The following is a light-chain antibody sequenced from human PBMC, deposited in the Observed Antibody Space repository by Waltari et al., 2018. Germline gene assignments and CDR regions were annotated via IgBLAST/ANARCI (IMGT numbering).Light chain of an antibody. J-gene: IGLJ3*02. Sequence: QTVLTQPPSTSGAPGQTVTIPCSGTQSNVGDTVVNWYQQFPGAVPRLLIYRNDQRPSGVPDRFSGSKSGTSASLAISGLRSEDEADYFCASWDDSPTGRWVFGGGTKVTVL. V-gene: IGLV1-44*01. CDR1: QSNVGDTV. CDR3: ASWDDSPTGRWV. CDR2: RND.